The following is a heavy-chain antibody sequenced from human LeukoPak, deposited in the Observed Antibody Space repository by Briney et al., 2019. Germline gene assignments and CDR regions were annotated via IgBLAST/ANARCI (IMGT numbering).Heavy chain of an antibody. D-gene: IGHD3-10*01. J-gene: IGHJ4*02. V-gene: IGHV4-34*01. CDR3: ARGIAYGSGSYYKAYYFDY. CDR1: GGSFSGSY. CDR2: INHSGTT. Sequence: SETLSLTCSVSGGSFSGSYWSWIRQPPGKGLEWIGEINHSGTTNYNPSLASRVTVSVDTSKNQFSLNLTSVTAADTAVYFCARGIAYGSGSYYKAYYFDYWGQGTLVTVSS.